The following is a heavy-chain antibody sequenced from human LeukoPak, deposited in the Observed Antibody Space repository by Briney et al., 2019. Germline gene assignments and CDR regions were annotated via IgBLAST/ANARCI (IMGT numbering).Heavy chain of an antibody. D-gene: IGHD1-26*01. CDR3: ARGGDSGSFDY. CDR2: IYSGGST. V-gene: IGHV3-53*01. CDR1: GFTVSSNY. J-gene: IGHJ4*02. Sequence: GGSLRLSCAASGFTVSSNYMSWVRQAPGKGLEWVSVIYSGGSTYYADSVKGRFTISRENAKNSLYLQMNSLRAGDTAVYHCARGGDSGSFDYWGQGTLVTVSS.